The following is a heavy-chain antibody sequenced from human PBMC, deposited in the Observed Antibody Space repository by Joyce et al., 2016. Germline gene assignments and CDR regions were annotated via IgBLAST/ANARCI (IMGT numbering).Heavy chain of an antibody. CDR2: VNPGDSDT. V-gene: IGHV5-51*01. CDR3: ARRSIQVAAWFFDH. J-gene: IGHJ4*02. Sequence: EVQLVQSGAEVKKPGESLKISCTASGYSFTKYWIAWVRQMPGKGLEWMVSVNPGDSDTRYSPSFQGQVTLSADKSITTAYLQWSGLKASDTATYFCARRSIQVAAWFFDHWGQGTLVTVSS. D-gene: IGHD6-19*01. CDR1: GYSFTKYW.